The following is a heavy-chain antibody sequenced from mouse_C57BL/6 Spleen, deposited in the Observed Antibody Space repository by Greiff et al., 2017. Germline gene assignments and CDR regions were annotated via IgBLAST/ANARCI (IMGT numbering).Heavy chain of an antibody. CDR2: ISSGGSYT. CDR3: ARQGDSSYWYFDV. CDR1: GFTFSSYG. V-gene: IGHV5-6*01. J-gene: IGHJ1*03. Sequence: DVQLVESGGDLVKPGGSLKLSCAASGFTFSSYGMSWVRQTPDKRLEWVATISSGGSYTYYPDSVKGRFTISRDQATNTLYLQMSSLKSEDTAMYYCARQGDSSYWYFDVWGTGTTVTVSS.